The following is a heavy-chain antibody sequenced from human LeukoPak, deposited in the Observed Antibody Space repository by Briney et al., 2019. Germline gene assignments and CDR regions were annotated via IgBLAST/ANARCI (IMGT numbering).Heavy chain of an antibody. CDR3: ARDQLLDGYYYYMDV. CDR2: TNGNGGST. V-gene: IGHV3-20*04. J-gene: IGHJ6*03. D-gene: IGHD1-26*01. Sequence: GGSLRLSCEASGFTLDDYDMSWVRQVPGKGLEWVSATNGNGGSTASAYSVKGRFTISRDNAKNSRYLQMNSLRVEDTALYYCARDQLLDGYYYYMDVWGKGTTVTVSS. CDR1: GFTLDDYD.